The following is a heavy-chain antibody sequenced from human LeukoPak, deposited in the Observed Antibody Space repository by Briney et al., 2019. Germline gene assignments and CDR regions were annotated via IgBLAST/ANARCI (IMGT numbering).Heavy chain of an antibody. Sequence: GGSLRLSCAASGFTFSSYAMSWVRQAPGKGLEWVSAISGSGGSTYCADSVKGRFTISRDNSKNTLYLQMNSLRAEDTAVYYCARENIWTGYYRAFDIWGQGTMVTVSS. V-gene: IGHV3-23*01. D-gene: IGHD3-9*01. CDR3: ARENIWTGYYRAFDI. J-gene: IGHJ3*02. CDR2: ISGSGGST. CDR1: GFTFSSYA.